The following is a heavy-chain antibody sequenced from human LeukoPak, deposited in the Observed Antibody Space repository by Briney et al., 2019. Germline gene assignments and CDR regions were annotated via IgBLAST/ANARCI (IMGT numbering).Heavy chain of an antibody. CDR1: GFTFSDYY. V-gene: IGHV3-7*01. Sequence: AGGSLRLSCAASGFTFSDYYMSWVRQAPGKGLEWVANIKQDGSEKYYVDSVKGRFTISRDNAKNSLYLQMNSLRAEDTAVYYCAYSGWYYEYWGQGTLVTVSS. J-gene: IGHJ4*02. CDR3: AYSGWYYEY. D-gene: IGHD6-19*01. CDR2: IKQDGSEK.